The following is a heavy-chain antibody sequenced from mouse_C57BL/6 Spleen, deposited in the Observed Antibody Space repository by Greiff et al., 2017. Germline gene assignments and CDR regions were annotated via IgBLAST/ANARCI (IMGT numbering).Heavy chain of an antibody. J-gene: IGHJ2*01. Sequence: EVMLVESGGDLVKPGGSLKLSCAASGFTFSSYGMSWVRQTPDKRLEWVATISSGGSYTYYPDSVKGRFTISRDNAKNTLYLQMCSLKSEDTAMYYCARSTGRANYFDYWGQGTTLTVSS. V-gene: IGHV5-6*01. CDR3: ARSTGRANYFDY. D-gene: IGHD4-1*02. CDR1: GFTFSSYG. CDR2: ISSGGSYT.